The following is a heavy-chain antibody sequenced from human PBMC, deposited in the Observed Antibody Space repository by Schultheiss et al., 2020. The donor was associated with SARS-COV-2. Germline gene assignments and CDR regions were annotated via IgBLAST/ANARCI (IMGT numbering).Heavy chain of an antibody. J-gene: IGHJ5*02. CDR2: IYYSGST. Sequence: SETLSLTCTVSGGSISSYYWGWIRQPPGKGLEWIGSIYYSGSTYYNPSLKSRVTISVDTSKNQFSLKLSSVTAADTAVYYCANPGATHTENNWFDPWGQGTLVTVSS. D-gene: IGHD3-10*01. CDR3: ANPGATHTENNWFDP. CDR1: GGSISSYY. V-gene: IGHV4-39*07.